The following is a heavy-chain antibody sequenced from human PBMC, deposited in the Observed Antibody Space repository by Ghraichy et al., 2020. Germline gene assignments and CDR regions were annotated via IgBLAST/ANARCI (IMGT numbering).Heavy chain of an antibody. D-gene: IGHD2-2*01. CDR2: IIPIFGTA. Sequence: SVKVSCKASGGTFSSYAISWVRQAPGQGLEWMGGIIPIFGTANYAQKFQGRVTITADESTSTAYMELSSLRSEDTAVYYCARLSDIVVVPAAILMALDYYYGMDVWGQGTTVTVSS. CDR3: ARLSDIVVVPAAILMALDYYYGMDV. J-gene: IGHJ6*02. CDR1: GGTFSSYA. V-gene: IGHV1-69*13.